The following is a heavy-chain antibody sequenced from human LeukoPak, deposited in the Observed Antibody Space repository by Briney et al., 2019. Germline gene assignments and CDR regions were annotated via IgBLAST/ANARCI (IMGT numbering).Heavy chain of an antibody. Sequence: SVKVSCKASGYTFTGYYMHWVRQAPGQGLEWMGRIIPILGIANYAQKFQGRVTITADKSTSTAYMELSSLRSEDTAVYYCARDPVPWGQGTLVTVSS. V-gene: IGHV1-69*04. CDR2: IIPILGIA. CDR3: ARDPVP. CDR1: GYTFTGYY. J-gene: IGHJ5*02.